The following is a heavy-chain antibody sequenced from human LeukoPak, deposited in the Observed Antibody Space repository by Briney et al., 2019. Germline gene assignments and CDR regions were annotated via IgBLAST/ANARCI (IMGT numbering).Heavy chain of an antibody. D-gene: IGHD2-2*01. CDR2: IYPGDSDT. J-gene: IGHJ4*02. CDR3: AGGLSRVSAMYFDY. Sequence: GESLKISCKVSGYSITAYWIGWVRQMPGKALEWMGIIYPGDSDTRYSPSFQGQVSISADKSISTAYLQWSSLKASDTAMYYCAGGLSRVSAMYFDYWGQGTLVTVSS. V-gene: IGHV5-51*01. CDR1: GYSITAYW.